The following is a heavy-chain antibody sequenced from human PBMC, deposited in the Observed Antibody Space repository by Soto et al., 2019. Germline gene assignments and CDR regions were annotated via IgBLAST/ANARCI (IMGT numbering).Heavy chain of an antibody. CDR2: ISAYNGNT. V-gene: IGHV1-18*01. CDR3: ATSSLRFLEWSPGYYYYMDV. Sequence: ASVKVSCKASGYTFTSYGISWVRQAPGQGLEWMGWISAYNGNTNYAQKLQGRVTMTTDTSTSTAYMELRSLRSDDTAVYYCATSSLRFLEWSPGYYYYMDVWGKGTTVTVSS. J-gene: IGHJ6*03. D-gene: IGHD3-3*01. CDR1: GYTFTSYG.